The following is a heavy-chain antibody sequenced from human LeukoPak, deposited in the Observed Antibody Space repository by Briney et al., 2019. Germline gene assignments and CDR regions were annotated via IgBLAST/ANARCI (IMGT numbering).Heavy chain of an antibody. CDR3: ANGGDYYGSGSLSLWDY. CDR2: ISGSGGST. J-gene: IGHJ4*02. V-gene: IGHV3-23*01. CDR1: GFTFSSYG. D-gene: IGHD3-10*01. Sequence: GGSLRLSCAASGFTFSSYGMSWVRQAPGKGLEWVSAISGSGGSTYYADSVKGRFTISRDNSKNTLYLQMNSLRAEDTAVYYCANGGDYYGSGSLSLWDYWGQGTLVTVSS.